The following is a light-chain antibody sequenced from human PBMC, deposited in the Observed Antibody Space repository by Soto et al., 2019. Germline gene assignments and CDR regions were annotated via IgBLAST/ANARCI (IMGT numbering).Light chain of an antibody. CDR1: PSVTNY. J-gene: IGKJ5*01. CDR3: QQRNIWPPVT. V-gene: IGKV3-11*01. Sequence: EIVLTQSPAPLSLSPGERPTLSCSPSPSVTNYLAWYQQKPGQAPRLLIYGAFNRATGIPARFSGSGSGTDFTLTISSLEPEDFAVYYCQQRNIWPPVTFGQGTRLEI. CDR2: GAF.